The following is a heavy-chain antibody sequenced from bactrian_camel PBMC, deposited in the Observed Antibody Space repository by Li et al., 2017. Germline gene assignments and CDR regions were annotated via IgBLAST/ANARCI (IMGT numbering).Heavy chain of an antibody. J-gene: IGHJ4*01. CDR3: AADTRSGPWYAQKTFNY. CDR2: IDNDGHT. D-gene: IGHD6*01. V-gene: IGHV3S1*01. CDR1: GDTFRHAC. Sequence: HVQLVESGGGSVQAGGSLRLSCVASGDTFRHACMAWFRQSTGKGREGLAAIDNDGHTRYADSVKDRFTISQDNTKNTLYLQMNNLKPEDTSMYYCAADTRSGPWYAQKTFNYWGQGTQVTVS.